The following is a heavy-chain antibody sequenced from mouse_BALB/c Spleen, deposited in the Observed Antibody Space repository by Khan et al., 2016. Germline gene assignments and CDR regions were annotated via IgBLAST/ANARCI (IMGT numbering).Heavy chain of an antibody. CDR3: ASGRNWYFDV. Sequence: QVQLQQSGAELVKPGASVKLSCKTSGYTFTSYWIQWVKQRPGQGLGWIGEIFPGTGTTYYNEKFKGKATLTIDTSSSTAYMQLSSLTSEDSAVYYCASGRNWYFDVWGAGTTVTVSS. J-gene: IGHJ1*01. CDR2: IFPGTGTT. CDR1: GYTFTSYW. V-gene: IGHV1S132*01.